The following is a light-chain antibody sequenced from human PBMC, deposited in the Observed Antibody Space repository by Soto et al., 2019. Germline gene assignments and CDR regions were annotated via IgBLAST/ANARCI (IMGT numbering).Light chain of an antibody. V-gene: IGLV2-14*01. J-gene: IGLJ1*01. CDR2: DVS. CDR3: SSYTSSSTSYV. CDR1: SSDVGGYNY. Sequence: QSVLTQPASVSGSPGQSITISCTGTSSDVGGYNYVSWYQQHPGKAPKLMIYDVSNRLSGVSIRFSGSKSGNTASLTISGLQAEDEADYYCSSYTSSSTSYVFGTGTKVTVL.